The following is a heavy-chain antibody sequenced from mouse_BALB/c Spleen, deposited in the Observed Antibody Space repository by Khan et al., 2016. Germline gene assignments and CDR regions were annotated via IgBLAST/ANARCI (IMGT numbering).Heavy chain of an antibody. CDR3: ARWFDY. CDR1: GYSITSDYA. V-gene: IGHV3-2*02. Sequence: EVQLQESGPGLVKPSQSLSLTCTVTGYSITSDYAWNWIRQFPGNKLEWMGYISYSGSTSYNPSIKSRITITRDTSKKQFFLQLNAVNTEETATYYCARWFDYCGQGTTLTVSS. J-gene: IGHJ2*01. CDR2: ISYSGST.